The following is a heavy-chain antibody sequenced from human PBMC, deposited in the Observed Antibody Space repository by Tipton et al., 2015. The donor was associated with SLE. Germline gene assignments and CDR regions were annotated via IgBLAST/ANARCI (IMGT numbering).Heavy chain of an antibody. V-gene: IGHV3-74*03. D-gene: IGHD6-19*01. Sequence: SLRLSCAASGFTFSAYWMHWVRQAPGEGLVWVSRIESDGSRTTYADSVKGRFTISRDNAKNTVYLQMNSLRAEDTAVYYCARDRRGYSGGWYGGYVSPFNMWGQGTTVTVSS. CDR2: IESDGSRT. CDR3: ARDRRGYSGGWYGGYVSPFNM. CDR1: GFTFSAYW. J-gene: IGHJ3*02.